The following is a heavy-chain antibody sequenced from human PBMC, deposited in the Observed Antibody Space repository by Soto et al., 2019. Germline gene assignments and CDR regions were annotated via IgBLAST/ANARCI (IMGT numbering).Heavy chain of an antibody. J-gene: IGHJ3*02. CDR1: GFTVSSNY. V-gene: IGHV3-66*01. Sequence: EVQLVESGGGLVQPGGSLRLSCAASGFTVSSNYMSWVRQAPGKGLEWVSVIYSGGSTYYADSVKGRFTISRDNSKNTLYLQMNSLRAEDTAVYYCARGFEASQGYAFDIWGQGTMVTVSS. D-gene: IGHD3-9*01. CDR3: ARGFEASQGYAFDI. CDR2: IYSGGST.